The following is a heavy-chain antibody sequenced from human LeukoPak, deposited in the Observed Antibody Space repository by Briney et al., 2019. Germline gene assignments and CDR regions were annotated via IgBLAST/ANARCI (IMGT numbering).Heavy chain of an antibody. V-gene: IGHV3-21*01. J-gene: IGHJ6*02. Sequence: GSLRLSFSAFGFTFKSYSMNWVRQAPGKGLGWVSSISSSSSYIYYADSVKGRFTISRDNAKNSLYLQMNSLRAEDTAVYYCARVHNYYYGMDVWGQGTTVTVSS. CDR1: GFTFKSYS. CDR3: ARVHNYYYGMDV. CDR2: ISSSSSYI.